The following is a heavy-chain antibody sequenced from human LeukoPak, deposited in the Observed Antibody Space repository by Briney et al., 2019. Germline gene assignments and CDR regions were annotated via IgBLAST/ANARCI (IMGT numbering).Heavy chain of an antibody. V-gene: IGHV3-21*01. CDR3: ARDRTTISDAFDI. Sequence: PGGSLRLSCAASGFTFSSYSMNWVRQAHENGLEWVSSISSSSSYINYADSVKGRFTISRDNAKNSLYLQMNSLRAEDTAVYYCARDRTTISDAFDIWGQGTMVTVSS. CDR2: ISSSSSYI. J-gene: IGHJ3*02. CDR1: GFTFSSYS. D-gene: IGHD3-9*01.